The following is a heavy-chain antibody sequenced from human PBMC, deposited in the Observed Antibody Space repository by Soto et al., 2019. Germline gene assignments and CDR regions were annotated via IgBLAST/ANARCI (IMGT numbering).Heavy chain of an antibody. Sequence: EEQVVESGGGLVQPGGSLRLSCAASGFTFSSYWVHWVRQVPGKGLVWVSRINNDGSAATYADSVKGRFTISRDNAKNTVYLQMNSLRAEDTAVYYCVRDKPHNWFDPWGQGTPVTVSS. CDR1: GFTFSSYW. V-gene: IGHV3-74*01. CDR3: VRDKPHNWFDP. J-gene: IGHJ5*02. CDR2: INNDGSAA.